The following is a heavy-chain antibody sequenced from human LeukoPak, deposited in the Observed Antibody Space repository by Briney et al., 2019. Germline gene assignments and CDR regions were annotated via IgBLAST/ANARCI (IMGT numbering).Heavy chain of an antibody. CDR2: INPSGGST. J-gene: IGHJ5*02. CDR1: GYTFTSYY. CDR3: AREVDLRGYYDFWSGYYSRNWFDP. Sequence: ASVKVSCKASGYTFTSYYMHWVRQAPGQGLEWMGIINPSGGSTSYAQKFQGRVAMTRDTSTSTVYMELSSLRSEDTAVYYCAREVDLRGYYDFWSGYYSRNWFDPWSQGTLVTVSS. V-gene: IGHV1-46*01. D-gene: IGHD3-3*01.